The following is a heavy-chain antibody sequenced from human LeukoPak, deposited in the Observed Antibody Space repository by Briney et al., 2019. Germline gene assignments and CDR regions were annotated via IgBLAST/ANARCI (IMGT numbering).Heavy chain of an antibody. CDR3: AKNVEMATIPGPPLDY. Sequence: PGGSLRLSCAASGFTFSSYAMSWVRQAPGKGLEWVSAISGSGGSTYYADSVKGRFTISRDNSKNTLYLQMNSLRAEDTAVYYCAKNVEMATIPGPPLDYWGQGTLVTVSS. J-gene: IGHJ4*02. CDR1: GFTFSSYA. D-gene: IGHD5-24*01. V-gene: IGHV3-23*01. CDR2: ISGSGGST.